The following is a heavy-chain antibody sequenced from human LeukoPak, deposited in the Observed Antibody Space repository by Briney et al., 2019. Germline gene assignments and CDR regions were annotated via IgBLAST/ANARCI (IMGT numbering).Heavy chain of an antibody. CDR1: GFSFDEYH. Sequence: PGGSLRLACEASGFSFDEYHMSWIRQAPGKGLEWVSYISHSGSTIYYADSVKGRFTISRDNAKNSVFLQMNSLRAEDTALYYCARDPKNASGWLWNSDLWGRGILVVVSS. D-gene: IGHD6-19*01. V-gene: IGHV3-11*01. CDR3: ARDPKNASGWLWNSDL. CDR2: ISHSGSTI. J-gene: IGHJ2*01.